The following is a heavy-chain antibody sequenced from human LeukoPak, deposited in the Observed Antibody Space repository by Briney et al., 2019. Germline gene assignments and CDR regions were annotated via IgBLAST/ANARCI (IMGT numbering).Heavy chain of an antibody. V-gene: IGHV4-38-2*01. J-gene: IGHJ4*02. CDR1: SYSISSGYY. CDR2: IYHSGST. D-gene: IGHD6-13*01. Sequence: PSGTLSLTCAVSSYSISSGYYWGWIRQPPGKELEWIGSIYHSGSTYYNPSLKSRVTISVDTSKNQFSLKLTSVTAADTAVYYCATVSLAAAGVYWGQGTLVTVSS. CDR3: ATVSLAAAGVY.